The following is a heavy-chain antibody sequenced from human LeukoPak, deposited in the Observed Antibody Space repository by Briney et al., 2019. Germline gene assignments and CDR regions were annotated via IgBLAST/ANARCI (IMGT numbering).Heavy chain of an antibody. V-gene: IGHV4-39*01. CDR2: IYYSGST. Sequence: SETLSLTCTVSGGSISGSSYYWGWIRHPPGKGLEWIGSIYYSGSTYYNPSLKSRVTISVDTSKNQFSLKLSSVTAADTAVYYCARHWPNYGDYDSPTPTWFDPWGQGTLVAVSS. D-gene: IGHD4-17*01. CDR1: GGSISGSSYY. J-gene: IGHJ5*02. CDR3: ARHWPNYGDYDSPTPTWFDP.